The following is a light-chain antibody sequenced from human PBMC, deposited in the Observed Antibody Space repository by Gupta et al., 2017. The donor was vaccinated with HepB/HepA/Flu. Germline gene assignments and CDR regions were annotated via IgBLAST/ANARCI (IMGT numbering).Light chain of an antibody. J-gene: IGKJ2*01. Sequence: EIVMTQSPATLSVSPGERATLSCRASQSVSRNLAWYQQKPGQAPRLLLYGASTRATGIPARFSGSGSGTEFTLTISSLQSEDFAVYYCQQYNNWPRTFGQGTKLEIK. CDR2: GAS. V-gene: IGKV3-15*01. CDR3: QQYNNWPRT. CDR1: QSVSRN.